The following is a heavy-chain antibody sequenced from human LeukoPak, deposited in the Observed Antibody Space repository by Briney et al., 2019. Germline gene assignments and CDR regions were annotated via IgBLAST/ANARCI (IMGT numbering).Heavy chain of an antibody. CDR2: VYYSGGA. CDR3: ARPHCSSANCYGGGFDS. Sequence: AETLSLNCTVSNGSITSSSYYWGWIRQPPGKGLEWIGSVYYSGGAYYNPSLKSRLTIAVDTSKNQFSLKLTSVTAADTAVYYCARPHCSSANCYGGGFDSWGQGTLVSVSS. CDR1: NGSITSSSYY. J-gene: IGHJ4*02. D-gene: IGHD2-2*01. V-gene: IGHV4-39*01.